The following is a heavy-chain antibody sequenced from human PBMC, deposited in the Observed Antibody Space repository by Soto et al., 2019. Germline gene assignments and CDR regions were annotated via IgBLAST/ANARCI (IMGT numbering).Heavy chain of an antibody. CDR1: GVTFSSYA. CDR3: AKAPGYTMIVVVSLFDY. Sequence: GRSLRLPCAACGVTFSSYAMSWVRQAPGKGLEWVSAISGSGGSTYYADSVKGRFTISRDNSKNTLYLQMNSLRAEDTAVYYCAKAPGYTMIVVVSLFDYWGQGTLVTVSS. V-gene: IGHV3-23*01. D-gene: IGHD3-22*01. CDR2: ISGSGGST. J-gene: IGHJ4*02.